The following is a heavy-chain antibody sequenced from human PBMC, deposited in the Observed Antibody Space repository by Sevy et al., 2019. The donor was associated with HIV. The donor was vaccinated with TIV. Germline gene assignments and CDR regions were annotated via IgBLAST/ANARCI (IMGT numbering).Heavy chain of an antibody. CDR3: VRPPNSGSKFDSVEI. J-gene: IGHJ3*02. CDR2: MSYDGSNK. Sequence: GGSLRLSCAASGFTFSAYAMHWVRQAPGKGLEWVAVMSYDGSNKYYAGSVRGRFTISSEISKNTLYVQMNSLRAEDTVVYYGVRPPNSGSKFDSVEIWGQGTMVTVSS. D-gene: IGHD1-26*01. V-gene: IGHV3-30-3*01. CDR1: GFTFSAYA.